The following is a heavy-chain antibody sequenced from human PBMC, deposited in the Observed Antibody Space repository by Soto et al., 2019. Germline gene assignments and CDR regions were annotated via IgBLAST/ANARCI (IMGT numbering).Heavy chain of an antibody. V-gene: IGHV3-13*05. D-gene: IGHD2-2*01. CDR2: IGAAHDP. CDR3: ARAYSGQLPRRADYYYAMDV. Sequence: GGSLRLSCAASGFTFSTYDMPWVRQATGKGLEWVSAIGAAHDPYYSGSVKGRFTISRENAKRSLSLQMNSLRVGDTAVYYCARAYSGQLPRRADYYYAMDVWG. J-gene: IGHJ6*02. CDR1: GFTFSTYD.